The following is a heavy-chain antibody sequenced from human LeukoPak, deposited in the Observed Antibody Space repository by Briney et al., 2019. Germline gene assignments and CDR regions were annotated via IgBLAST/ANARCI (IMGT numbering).Heavy chain of an antibody. D-gene: IGHD3-22*01. Sequence: GASVKVSCKASRYTFTGYYMHWVRQAPGQGLEWMGWINPNSGGTNYAQKFQGRVTMTRDTSISTAYMELSRLRSDDTAVHYCARGGRTYYYDSSGYYYFDYRGQGTLVTVSS. CDR3: ARGGRTYYYDSSGYYYFDY. CDR2: INPNSGGT. V-gene: IGHV1-2*02. J-gene: IGHJ4*02. CDR1: RYTFTGYY.